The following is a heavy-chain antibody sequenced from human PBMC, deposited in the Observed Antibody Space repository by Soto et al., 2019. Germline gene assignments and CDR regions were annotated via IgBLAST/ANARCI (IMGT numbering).Heavy chain of an antibody. CDR3: ARSQGSSTSLEIYYYYYYGMDV. D-gene: IGHD2-2*01. J-gene: IGHJ6*02. CDR2: IIPITGTA. CDR1: GGTFGSYA. Sequence: QVQLVQSGAEVKKPGSSVKVSCKASGGTFGSYAIRWVRPAPGQGPEWMGGIIPITGTANYAQKFQGRVTITADESTSTASMQLSSLRSEDTAVYYCARSQGSSTSLEIYYYYYYGMDVWGQGTTVTVSS. V-gene: IGHV1-69*01.